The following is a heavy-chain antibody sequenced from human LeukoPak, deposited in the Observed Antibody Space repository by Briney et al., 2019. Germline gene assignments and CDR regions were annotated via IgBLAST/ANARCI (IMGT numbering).Heavy chain of an antibody. V-gene: IGHV3-23*01. CDR1: GFTFSIYA. D-gene: IGHD2-2*01. Sequence: GGSLRLSCAASGFTFSIYAMSWVRQAPGKGLEWVSAISGSGGSTYYADSVKGRFTISRDNAKNSLYLQMNSLRAEDTAVYYCARDPDCSSTSCPYYDWGQGTLVTVSS. CDR3: ARDPDCSSTSCPYYD. J-gene: IGHJ4*02. CDR2: ISGSGGST.